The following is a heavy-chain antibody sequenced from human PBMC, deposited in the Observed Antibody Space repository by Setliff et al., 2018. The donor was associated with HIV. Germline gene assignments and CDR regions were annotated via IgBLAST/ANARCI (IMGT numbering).Heavy chain of an antibody. CDR1: GGSISSGSYY. J-gene: IGHJ4*02. CDR3: ARGKIFPRGVVLIDY. Sequence: SETLSLTCTVSGGSISSGSYYWSWIRQPAGKGLEWIGRIYISGSTNYNPSLKSRVTISADTSKNQFSLKLSSVTAADTAVYYCARGKIFPRGVVLIDYWGQGTLVTVS. D-gene: IGHD3-22*01. CDR2: IYISGST. V-gene: IGHV4-61*02.